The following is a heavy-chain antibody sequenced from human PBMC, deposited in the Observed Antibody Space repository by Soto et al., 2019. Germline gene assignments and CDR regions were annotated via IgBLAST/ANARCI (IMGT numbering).Heavy chain of an antibody. CDR3: ARGKGKGSSSSKYYYYYGMDV. V-gene: IGHV3-64*04. J-gene: IGHJ6*02. Sequence: GGSLRLSCLVSGFTFSNYAMHWVRQAPGKGLEYVSAISNDGGTTYYADSVKGRFSISRDNSKNTLYLQMNSLRAEDTAVYYCARGKGKGSSSSKYYYYYGMDVWGQGTTVTVSS. CDR2: ISNDGGTT. D-gene: IGHD6-6*01. CDR1: GFTFSNYA.